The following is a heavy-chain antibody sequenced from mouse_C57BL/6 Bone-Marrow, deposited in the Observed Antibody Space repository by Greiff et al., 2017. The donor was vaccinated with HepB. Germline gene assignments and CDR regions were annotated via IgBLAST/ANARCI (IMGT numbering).Heavy chain of an antibody. J-gene: IGHJ3*01. D-gene: IGHD4-1*01. CDR3: ARPQLTGTWFAY. CDR2: IYPGDGDT. Sequence: QVQLQQSGPELVKPGASVKISCKASGYAFSSSWMNWVKQRPGKGLEWIGRIYPGDGDTNYNGKFKGKATLTADKSSSTAYMQLSSLTSEDSAVYSCARPQLTGTWFAYWGQGTLVTVSA. CDR1: GYAFSSSW. V-gene: IGHV1-82*01.